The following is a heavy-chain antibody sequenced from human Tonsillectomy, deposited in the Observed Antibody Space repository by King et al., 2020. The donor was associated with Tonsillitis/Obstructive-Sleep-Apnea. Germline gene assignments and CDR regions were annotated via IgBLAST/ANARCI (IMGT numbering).Heavy chain of an antibody. V-gene: IGHV3-33*01. Sequence: VQLVESGGGVVQPGRSLRLSCAASGFTFSTYGIHWVRQAPGKGLEGWAVIWDDGSNKYYADSVKGRFTISRDNSKNTLYLQMNSLRAEDTAVYYCARVSGYSSGWVDYWGQGTLVTVSS. CDR2: IWDDGSNK. CDR3: ARVSGYSSGWVDY. D-gene: IGHD6-19*01. CDR1: GFTFSTYG. J-gene: IGHJ4*02.